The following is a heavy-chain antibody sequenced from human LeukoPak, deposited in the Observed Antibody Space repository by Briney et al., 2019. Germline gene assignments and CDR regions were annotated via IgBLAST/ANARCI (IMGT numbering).Heavy chain of an antibody. J-gene: IGHJ3*02. CDR3: ARQGYSYGYDAFDI. D-gene: IGHD5-18*01. CDR2: INHSGST. CDR1: GGSFSGYY. Sequence: SETLSLTCAVYGGSFSGYYWSWIRQPPGKGLEWIVEINHSGSTNYNPSLKSRVTISVDTSKNQFSLKLSSVTAADTAVYYCARQGYSYGYDAFDIWGQGTMVTVSS. V-gene: IGHV4-34*01.